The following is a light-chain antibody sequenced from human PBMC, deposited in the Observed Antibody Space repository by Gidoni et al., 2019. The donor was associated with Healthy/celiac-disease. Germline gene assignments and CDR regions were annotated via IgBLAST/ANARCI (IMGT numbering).Light chain of an antibody. CDR1: QSVSSY. CDR3: QQRSNWPPLT. J-gene: IGKJ4*01. Sequence: EIVVTQSPATLSLSPGERATLSCRASQSVSSYLAWYQQKPGQAPRLLIYDASNSATGIPARFRGSVSGTDFTLTISSLEPDDFAVYYCQQRSNWPPLTFGGGTKVEIK. V-gene: IGKV3-11*01. CDR2: DAS.